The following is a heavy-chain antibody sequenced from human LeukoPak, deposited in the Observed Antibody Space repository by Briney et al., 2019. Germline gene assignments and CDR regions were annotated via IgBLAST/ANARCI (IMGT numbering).Heavy chain of an antibody. CDR3: ARGPRWQAFDV. D-gene: IGHD2-15*01. V-gene: IGHV1-69*04. J-gene: IGHJ3*01. CDR2: IIPLVETP. CDR1: GGTFSSDE. Sequence: ASVRVSCKASGGTFSSDEIHWVRQAPGQGPEWLGRIIPLVETPNYSQSFQGRVTITADKSTSTAYMELSSLKFEDTAIYYCARGPRWQAFDVWGQGTMVTVSS.